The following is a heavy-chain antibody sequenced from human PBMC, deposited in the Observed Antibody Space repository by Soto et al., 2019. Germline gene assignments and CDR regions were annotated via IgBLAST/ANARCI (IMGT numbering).Heavy chain of an antibody. V-gene: IGHV2-70*01. CDR1: GFSLSTSGMC. CDR2: IDWDDDK. Sequence: SGPTLVHPTQTLTLTCTFSGFSLSTSGMCVSWIRQPPGKALEWLALIDWDDDKYYSTSLKTRLTISKDTSKNQVVLTMTNMDPVDTATYYCARILNEIYYYGMDVWGQGTTVTVSS. J-gene: IGHJ6*02. CDR3: ARILNEIYYYGMDV. D-gene: IGHD1-1*01.